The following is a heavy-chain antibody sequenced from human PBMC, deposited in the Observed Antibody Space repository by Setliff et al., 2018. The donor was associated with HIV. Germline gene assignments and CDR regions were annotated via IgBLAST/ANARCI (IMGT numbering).Heavy chain of an antibody. D-gene: IGHD2-15*01. CDR1: GGLVTSLY. Sequence: ETLSLTCTVSGGLVTSLYWSWIRQPPGGGLEWIGYIYFTGSYYYNPSLKSRVTMSLDTSKNQFSLKLTSVTAADTAMYYCARQSAATPDWIAPWGQGTLVTVSS. CDR2: IYFTGSY. V-gene: IGHV4-59*08. J-gene: IGHJ5*02. CDR3: ARQSAATPDWIAP.